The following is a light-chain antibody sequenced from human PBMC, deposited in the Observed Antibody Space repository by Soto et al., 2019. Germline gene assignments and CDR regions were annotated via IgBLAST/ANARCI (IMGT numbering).Light chain of an antibody. CDR1: SSDVGGYNY. Sequence: QSALTQPPSASGSPGQSVTISCTGTSSDVGGYNYVSWYQHHPGKAPKLMIYEVSKRPSGVPDRFSGSKSGSAASLTVSGLQAEDEADYYCRSYAGSNIYVLGSGTKVTVL. J-gene: IGLJ1*01. CDR3: RSYAGSNIYV. V-gene: IGLV2-8*01. CDR2: EVS.